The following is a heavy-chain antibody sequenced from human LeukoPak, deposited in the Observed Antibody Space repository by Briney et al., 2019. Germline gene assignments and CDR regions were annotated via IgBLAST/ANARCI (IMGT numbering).Heavy chain of an antibody. J-gene: IGHJ3*02. CDR3: AREDDYQAFDI. V-gene: IGHV3-30*03. CDR2: ISYDGSNK. Sequence: GGSLRLSCAASGFTFSNYGMHWVRQAPGKGLEWVAIISYDGSNKYYADSVKGRFTISRDNAKNSLYLQMNSLRAEDTAVYYCAREDDYQAFDIWGQGTMVTVSS. CDR1: GFTFSNYG. D-gene: IGHD4-11*01.